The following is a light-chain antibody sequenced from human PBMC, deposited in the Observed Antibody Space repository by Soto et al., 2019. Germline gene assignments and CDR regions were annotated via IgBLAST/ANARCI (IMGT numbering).Light chain of an antibody. V-gene: IGKV1-27*01. Sequence: DIQMTQSPSSLSASVGDRVTITCRARQGISNSLAWYQQKPGKVPKLLIYAASTFQSGVPSRFSGSGSGTDFTLTISSLQPEDVATYYCQKYNSAPLTFGPGTKVDIK. CDR3: QKYNSAPLT. CDR1: QGISNS. J-gene: IGKJ3*01. CDR2: AAS.